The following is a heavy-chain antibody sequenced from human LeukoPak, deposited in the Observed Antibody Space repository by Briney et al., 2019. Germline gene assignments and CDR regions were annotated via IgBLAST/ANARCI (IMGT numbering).Heavy chain of an antibody. Sequence: PSQTLSLTCTVSGGSISSGSYYWSWIRQPAGKGLEWIGRIYTSGSTNYNPSLKSRVTISVDTSKNQFSLKLSSVTAADTAVYYCAREYIVVVPAASVVSLWFDPWGQGTLVTVSS. J-gene: IGHJ5*02. CDR2: IYTSGST. CDR1: GGSISSGSYY. V-gene: IGHV4-61*02. CDR3: AREYIVVVPAASVVSLWFDP. D-gene: IGHD2-2*01.